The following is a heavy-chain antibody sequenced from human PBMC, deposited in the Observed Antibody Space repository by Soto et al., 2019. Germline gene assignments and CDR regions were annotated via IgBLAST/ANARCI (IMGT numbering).Heavy chain of an antibody. CDR2: IYYSGST. J-gene: IGHJ3*02. CDR1: GGSISSYY. Sequence: PSETLSLTCTVSGGSISSYYWSWIRQPPGKGLEWIGYIYYSGSTNYNPSLKSRVTISVDTSKNQFSLKLSSVTAADTAVYYCARLNVYYDSSGYYLDAFDIWGQGTMVTVSS. CDR3: ARLNVYYDSSGYYLDAFDI. V-gene: IGHV4-59*01. D-gene: IGHD3-22*01.